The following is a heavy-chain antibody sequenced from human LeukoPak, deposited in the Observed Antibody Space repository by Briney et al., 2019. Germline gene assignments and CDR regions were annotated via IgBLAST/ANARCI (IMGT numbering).Heavy chain of an antibody. CDR2: IYYSGST. CDR3: ARRPRGEVTTRNAFDI. CDR1: GGSISSYY. D-gene: IGHD4-17*01. V-gene: IGHV4-59*01. Sequence: SETLSLTCTVSGGSISSYYWSWIRQPPGKGLEWIGYIYYSGSTNYNPSLKSRVTISVDTSKNQFSLKLSSVTAADTAVYYCARRPRGEVTTRNAFDIWGQGTMVTVSS. J-gene: IGHJ3*02.